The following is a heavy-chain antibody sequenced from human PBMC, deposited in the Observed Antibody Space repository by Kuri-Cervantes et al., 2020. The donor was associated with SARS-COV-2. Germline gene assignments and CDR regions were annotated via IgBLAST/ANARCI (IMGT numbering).Heavy chain of an antibody. CDR1: GFTFDDYA. CDR2: ISWNSGSI. V-gene: IGHV3-9*01. Sequence: SLKISCAASGFTFDDYAMHWVRQAPGKGLEWVSGISWNSGSIGYADSVKGRFTISRDNAKNSLYLQMNSLKTEDTAVYYCTTGCSSTSCYRGVGYYYMDVWGKGTTVTVSS. D-gene: IGHD2-2*02. CDR3: TTGCSSTSCYRGVGYYYMDV. J-gene: IGHJ6*03.